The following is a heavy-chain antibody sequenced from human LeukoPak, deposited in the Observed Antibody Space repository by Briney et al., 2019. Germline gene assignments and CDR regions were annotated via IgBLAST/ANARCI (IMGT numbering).Heavy chain of an antibody. D-gene: IGHD2-8*01. CDR1: GGSISNYY. V-gene: IGHV4-59*08. J-gene: IGHJ4*02. Sequence: KSSETLSLTCTVSGGSISNYYWSWIRQPPGKGLEWIAYIHNNGNTNSNPPLKSRVTISIDTTKNQFSLKLTSVTAADTAVYYCARHTVSRAGGDFDYWGQGTLVTVSS. CDR2: IHNNGNT. CDR3: ARHTVSRAGGDFDY.